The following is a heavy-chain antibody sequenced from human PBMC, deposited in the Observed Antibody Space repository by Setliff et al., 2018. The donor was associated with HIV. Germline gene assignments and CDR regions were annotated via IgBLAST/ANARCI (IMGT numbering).Heavy chain of an antibody. CDR1: GDSISGHY. Sequence: SETLSLTCTVSGDSISGHYWSWLRQPPGKGLEWIGYISYTGSTNYNPSLKGRLTISLDTSKNQFFLKLSSVTAADTAIYYCARDQPGYYDSRGFPLDAFDVWGQGTVVTVSS. D-gene: IGHD3-22*01. CDR3: ARDQPGYYDSRGFPLDAFDV. CDR2: ISYTGST. J-gene: IGHJ3*01. V-gene: IGHV4-59*11.